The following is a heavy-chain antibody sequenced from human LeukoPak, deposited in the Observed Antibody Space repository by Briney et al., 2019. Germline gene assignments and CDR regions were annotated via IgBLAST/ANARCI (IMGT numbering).Heavy chain of an antibody. CDR1: GFTFSSYA. CDR3: ARDSWSWDRYCSGGSCYSHLGY. Sequence: GRSLRLSCAASGFTFSSYAMHWVRQAPGKGLEWVAVISYDGSNKYYADSVKGRFTISRDNSKNTLYLQMNSLRAEDTAVYCCARDSWSWDRYCSGGSCYSHLGYWGQGTLVTVSS. V-gene: IGHV3-30*04. J-gene: IGHJ4*02. D-gene: IGHD2-15*01. CDR2: ISYDGSNK.